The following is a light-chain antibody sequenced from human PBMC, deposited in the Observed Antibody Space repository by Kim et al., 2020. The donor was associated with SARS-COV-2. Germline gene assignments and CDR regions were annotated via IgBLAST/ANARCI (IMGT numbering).Light chain of an antibody. CDR1: QSVSSGY. V-gene: IGKV3-20*01. J-gene: IGKJ4*01. CDR3: QQYGSPLT. CDR2: GAS. Sequence: SLSPGERATLSCRASQSVSSGYLAWYQQKPGQAPRLLIYGASSRATGIPDRFSGSGSGTDYTLTITRLEPEDFAVYYCQQYGSPLTFGEGTKLEIK.